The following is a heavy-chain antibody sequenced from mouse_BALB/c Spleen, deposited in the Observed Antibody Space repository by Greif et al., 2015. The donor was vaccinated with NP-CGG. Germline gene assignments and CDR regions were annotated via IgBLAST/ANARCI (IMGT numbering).Heavy chain of an antibody. CDR3: ARQSDSYYYAMDY. D-gene: IGHD2-4*01. V-gene: IGHV5-6*01. Sequence: EVKLMESGGDLVKPGGSLKLSCAASGFTFSSYGMSWVRQTPDKRLEWVATISSGGSYTYYPDSVKGRFTISRDNAKNTLYLQMSRLKSEDTAMYYCARQSDSYYYAMDYWGQGTSVTVSS. J-gene: IGHJ4*01. CDR1: GFTFSSYG. CDR2: ISSGGSYT.